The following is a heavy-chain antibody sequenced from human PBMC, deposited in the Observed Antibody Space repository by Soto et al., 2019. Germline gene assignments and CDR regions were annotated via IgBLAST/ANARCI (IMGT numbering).Heavy chain of an antibody. D-gene: IGHD4-17*01. V-gene: IGHV3-9*01. J-gene: IGHJ6*03. CDR3: AKDNRMTTVTEGWDYYMDV. CDR1: GFTFDDYA. Sequence: EVQLVESGGGLVQPGRSLRLSCAASGFTFDDYAMHWVRQAPGKGLEWVSGISWNSGSIGYADSVKGRFTISRDNAKNSLYLQMNSLRAEDTALYYCAKDNRMTTVTEGWDYYMDVWGKGTTVTVSS. CDR2: ISWNSGSI.